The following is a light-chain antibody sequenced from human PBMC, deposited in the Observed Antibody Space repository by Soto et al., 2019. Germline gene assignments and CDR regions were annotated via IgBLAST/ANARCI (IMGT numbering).Light chain of an antibody. CDR3: QEYNNWAPHFT. J-gene: IGKJ3*01. Sequence: EIVMTQSPATLSVSPGERATLSCRASQSVSSNLAWYQQKPGQAPRLLIYGASTGDTGIPARFSGSGSGTDITLPISSLQTEDIAVYDCQEYNNWAPHFTFGTGIKVDIK. CDR2: GAS. V-gene: IGKV3D-15*01. CDR1: QSVSSN.